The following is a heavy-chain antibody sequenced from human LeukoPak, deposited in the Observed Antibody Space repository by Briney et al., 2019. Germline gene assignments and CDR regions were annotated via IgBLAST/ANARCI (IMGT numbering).Heavy chain of an antibody. CDR1: GFTFSSYG. CDR2: IWYDGSSK. Sequence: GGSLRLSCAASGFTFSSYGMHWVRQAPGKGLEWVAVIWYDGSSKYYADSVKGRFTISRDNSENTLYLQMNSLRAEDTAVYYCARDPNYYYDSSGYFIWGQGTLVTVSS. CDR3: ARDPNYYYDSSGYFI. J-gene: IGHJ4*02. V-gene: IGHV3-33*08. D-gene: IGHD3-22*01.